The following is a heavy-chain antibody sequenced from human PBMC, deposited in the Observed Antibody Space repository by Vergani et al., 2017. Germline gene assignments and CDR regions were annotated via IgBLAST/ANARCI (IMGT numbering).Heavy chain of an antibody. Sequence: EVQLVESGGGLVQPGRSLRLSCTASGFTFGDYAMSWVRQAPGKGLEWVGVIRSKAYVGTTEYAASVKGRFTISRDDSKSIAYLQMNSLKTEDTAVYYCTRDDTEYFQHWGQGTLVTVSS. J-gene: IGHJ1*01. CDR1: GFTFGDYA. CDR2: IRSKAYVGTT. CDR3: TRDDTEYFQH. V-gene: IGHV3-49*04.